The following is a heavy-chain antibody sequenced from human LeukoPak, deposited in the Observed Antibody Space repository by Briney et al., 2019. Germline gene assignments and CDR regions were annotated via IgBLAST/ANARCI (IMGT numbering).Heavy chain of an antibody. V-gene: IGHV3-30-3*01. Sequence: GGSLRLSCAASGFTFSSYAMHWVRQAPGKGLEWVAVISYDGSNKYYADSVKGRFTISRDNSKNTLYLQMNSLRAEDTAVYCCARDWSNTFDYWGQGTLVTVSS. J-gene: IGHJ4*02. CDR1: GFTFSSYA. D-gene: IGHD2-8*01. CDR3: ARDWSNTFDY. CDR2: ISYDGSNK.